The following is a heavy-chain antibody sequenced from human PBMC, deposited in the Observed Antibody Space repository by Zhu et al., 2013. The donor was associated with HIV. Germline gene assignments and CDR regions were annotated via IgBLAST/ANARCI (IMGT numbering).Heavy chain of an antibody. D-gene: IGHD2-2*02. Sequence: QVQLVQSGPEDKRPGSSVKLSCQTSGGTYRTSVITWVRLSPGQGLEWMGWINPNSGGTNYAQKFQGRVTMTRDTSISTAYMELSRLRSDDTAVYYCARAYCSSTSCYMDEGDYWGQGNSGSPSPQ. J-gene: IGHJ4*02. CDR3: ARAYCSSTSCYMDEGDY. CDR2: INPNSGGT. CDR1: GGTYRTSV. V-gene: IGHV1-2*02.